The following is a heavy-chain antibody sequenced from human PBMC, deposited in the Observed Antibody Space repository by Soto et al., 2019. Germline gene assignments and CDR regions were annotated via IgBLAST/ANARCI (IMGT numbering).Heavy chain of an antibody. Sequence: QVQLVQSGAEVKKPGASVKVSCKASGYTFTGYYMHWVRQAPGQGLEWMGWINPNSGGTNYAQKFQGWVTMTRDTSISTAYMELSRLRSDDTAVYYCARDMKLLYPDYGMDVWGQGTTVTVSS. CDR1: GYTFTGYY. CDR3: ARDMKLLYPDYGMDV. CDR2: INPNSGGT. V-gene: IGHV1-2*04. J-gene: IGHJ6*02. D-gene: IGHD2-2*02.